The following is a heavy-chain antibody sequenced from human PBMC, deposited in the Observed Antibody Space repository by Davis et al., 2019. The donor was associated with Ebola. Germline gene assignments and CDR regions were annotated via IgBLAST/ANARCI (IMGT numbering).Heavy chain of an antibody. D-gene: IGHD6-13*01. CDR3: TTPQGIAAAGTGY. CDR2: IRSKAYGGTT. J-gene: IGHJ4*02. V-gene: IGHV3-49*03. Sequence: GESLKISCTASGFTFGDYAMSWFRQAPGKGLEWVGFIRSKAYGGTTEYAASVKGRFTISRDDSKSIAYLQMDSLKTDDTAVYYCTTPQGIAAAGTGYWGQGTLVTVSS. CDR1: GFTFGDYA.